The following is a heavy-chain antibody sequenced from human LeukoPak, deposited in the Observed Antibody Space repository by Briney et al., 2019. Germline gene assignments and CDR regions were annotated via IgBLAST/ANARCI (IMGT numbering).Heavy chain of an antibody. CDR2: IKQDGSEK. V-gene: IGHV3-7*01. CDR1: GFTFSSYW. J-gene: IGHJ4*02. Sequence: GGSLRLSCAASGFTFSSYWMSWVRQALGKGLEWVANIKQDGSEKYYVDSVKGRFTISRDNAKNSLYLQMNSLRAEDTAVYYCARGWDFWSGYYPAYFDYWGQGTLVTVSS. D-gene: IGHD3-3*01. CDR3: ARGWDFWSGYYPAYFDY.